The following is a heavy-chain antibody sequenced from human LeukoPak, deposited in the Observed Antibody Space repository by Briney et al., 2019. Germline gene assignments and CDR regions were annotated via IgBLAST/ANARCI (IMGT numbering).Heavy chain of an antibody. J-gene: IGHJ6*03. CDR2: IRKDGSEK. D-gene: IGHD3-9*01. V-gene: IGHV3-7*03. CDR1: GFTFSSYW. Sequence: GGSLSLSCAASGFTFSSYWLSWVGQPPGKGRDWVASIRKDGSEKYYVDSVKGRFTISRDNANNSLYLQMNSLRAEDTAVYYCASSDGISEGRPYYYYMDVWGKGTTVTVSS. CDR3: ASSDGISEGRPYYYYMDV.